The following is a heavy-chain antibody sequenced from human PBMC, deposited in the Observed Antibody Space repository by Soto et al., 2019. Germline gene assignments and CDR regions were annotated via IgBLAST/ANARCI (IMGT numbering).Heavy chain of an antibody. V-gene: IGHV1-69*01. CDR2: IIPMFETT. Sequence: QVQLVQSGAEVKKPGSSVKVSCKTSGGPLSRFTISWVRQAPGQGLEWMGGIIPMFETTDYAQKFQDRVMITVDESTGTAYVELRSLKSEDTAVYYCVTGQGSDGRSYAFDYWGQGALVTVSS. CDR3: VTGQGSDGRSYAFDY. D-gene: IGHD3-16*01. J-gene: IGHJ4*02. CDR1: GGPLSRFT.